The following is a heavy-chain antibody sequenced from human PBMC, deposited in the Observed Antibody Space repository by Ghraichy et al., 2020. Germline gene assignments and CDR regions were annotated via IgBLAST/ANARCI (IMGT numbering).Heavy chain of an antibody. D-gene: IGHD1-26*01. Sequence: SETLSLTCTVSGGSISSSSYYWGWIRQPPGKGLEWIGSIYYSGSTYYNPSLKSRVTISVDTSKNQFSLKLSSVTAADTAVYYCARRNSSVGAIPTLWAFDIWGQGTMVTVSS. CDR1: GGSISSSSYY. V-gene: IGHV4-39*01. CDR3: ARRNSSVGAIPTLWAFDI. J-gene: IGHJ3*02. CDR2: IYYSGST.